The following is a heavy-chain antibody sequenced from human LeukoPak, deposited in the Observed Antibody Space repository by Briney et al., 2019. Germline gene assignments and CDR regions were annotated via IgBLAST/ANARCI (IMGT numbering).Heavy chain of an antibody. J-gene: IGHJ4*02. Sequence: ASVKVSCKASGYTFITYYMHWVRQAPGQGLEWMGIINPNSRSTLYAQKFQGRVTMTSDTSTSTVYMELSSLRSEDTAVYYCARQGLGYSYEYPSHWGQGTLVTVSS. CDR3: ARQGLGYSYEYPSH. CDR1: GYTFITYY. D-gene: IGHD5-18*01. CDR2: INPNSRST. V-gene: IGHV1-46*01.